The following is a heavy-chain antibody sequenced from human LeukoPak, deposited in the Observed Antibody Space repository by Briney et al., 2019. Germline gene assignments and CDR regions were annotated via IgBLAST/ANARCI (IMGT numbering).Heavy chain of an antibody. D-gene: IGHD3-22*01. Sequence: ASVKVSCKASGYTFTGSYMHWVRQAPGQGLEWLGWINPNSGGTNYAQKFQGRVTMTRDTSISTAYMELSRLRSDDTAVYYCASAGSDSSAPSDYWGQGTLVTVSS. V-gene: IGHV1-2*02. CDR1: GYTFTGSY. J-gene: IGHJ4*02. CDR3: ASAGSDSSAPSDY. CDR2: INPNSGGT.